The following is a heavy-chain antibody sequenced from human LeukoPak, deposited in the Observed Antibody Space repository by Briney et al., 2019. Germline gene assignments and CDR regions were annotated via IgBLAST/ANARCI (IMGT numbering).Heavy chain of an antibody. CDR3: AKVVGLFDEYFQH. CDR2: ISDSGGST. Sequence: SGGSLRLSCAASGFSFSTYAMNWGRQAPGKGLEWVSGISDSGGSTYYADSVKGRFTIPRANSKSTLYLQRNSLRAEDTAVYYCAKVVGLFDEYFQHWGQGTLVTVSS. V-gene: IGHV3-23*01. D-gene: IGHD3-10*01. CDR1: GFSFSTYA. J-gene: IGHJ1*01.